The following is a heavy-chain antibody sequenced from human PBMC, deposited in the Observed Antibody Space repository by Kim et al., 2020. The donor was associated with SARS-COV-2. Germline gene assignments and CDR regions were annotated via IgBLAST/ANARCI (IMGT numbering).Heavy chain of an antibody. CDR2: IIPIFGTA. CDR1: GGTFSSYA. CDR3: ARDDHSYQHLFDY. J-gene: IGHJ4*02. D-gene: IGHD5-18*01. Sequence: SVKVSCKASGGTFSSYAISWVRQAPGQGLEWMGGIIPIFGTANYAQKFQGRVRITADKSTSTAYMELSSLRSEDTAVYYCARDDHSYQHLFDYWGQGTLVTVSS. V-gene: IGHV1-69*06.